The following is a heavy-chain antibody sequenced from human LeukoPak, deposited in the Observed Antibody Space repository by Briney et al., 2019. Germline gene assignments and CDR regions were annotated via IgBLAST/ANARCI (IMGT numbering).Heavy chain of an antibody. CDR3: AKPLYSYGGDFDY. D-gene: IGHD5-18*01. CDR2: ISGSGGST. Sequence: GRSLRLSCAASGFTFSSYGMPWVRQAPGKGLEWVSAISGSGGSTYYADSVKGRFTISRDNSKNTLYLQMNILRAEDTAVYYCAKPLYSYGGDFDYWGQGTLVTVSS. V-gene: IGHV3-23*01. J-gene: IGHJ4*02. CDR1: GFTFSSYG.